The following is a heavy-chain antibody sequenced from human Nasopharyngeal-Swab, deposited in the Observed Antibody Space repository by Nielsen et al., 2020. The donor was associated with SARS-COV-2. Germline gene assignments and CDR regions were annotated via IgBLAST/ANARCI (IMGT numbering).Heavy chain of an antibody. Sequence: ESLKISCAASGFTFSSYAMSWVRPSPGKGLEWVSAISGSGGSTYYADSVKGRFTISRDNSKNTLYLQMNSLRAEDTAVYYCAKDERHYYDSSGYYYWYYFDYWGQGTLVTVSS. J-gene: IGHJ4*02. CDR3: AKDERHYYDSSGYYYWYYFDY. CDR1: GFTFSSYA. V-gene: IGHV3-23*01. D-gene: IGHD3-22*01. CDR2: ISGSGGST.